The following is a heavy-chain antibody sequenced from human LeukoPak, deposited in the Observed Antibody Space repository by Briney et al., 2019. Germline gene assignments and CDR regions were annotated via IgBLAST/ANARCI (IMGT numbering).Heavy chain of an antibody. V-gene: IGHV3-30*04. Sequence: GGSLRLSCAASGFTFSSYVMHWVRQAPGKGLEWVAVISYDGSNKYYADSVKGRFTISRDNSKNTLYLQMNSLRAEDTAVYYCAREPLDSSGWYEFDYWGQGTLVTVSS. CDR2: ISYDGSNK. J-gene: IGHJ4*02. CDR3: AREPLDSSGWYEFDY. CDR1: GFTFSSYV. D-gene: IGHD6-19*01.